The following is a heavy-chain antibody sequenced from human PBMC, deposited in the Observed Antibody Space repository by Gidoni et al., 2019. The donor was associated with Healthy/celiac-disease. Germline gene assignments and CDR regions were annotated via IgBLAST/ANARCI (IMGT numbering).Heavy chain of an antibody. D-gene: IGHD6-13*01. CDR3: ASSELPIAAANDY. CDR1: GGTFSSYT. CDR2: IIPILGIA. J-gene: IGHJ4*02. V-gene: IGHV1-69*02. Sequence: QVQLVQSGAEVKKPGSSVKVSCKASGGTFSSYTISWVRQAPGQGLEWMGRIIPILGIANYAQKCQGRVTITADKSTSTAYMELSSLRSEDTAVYYCASSELPIAAANDYWGQGTLVTVSS.